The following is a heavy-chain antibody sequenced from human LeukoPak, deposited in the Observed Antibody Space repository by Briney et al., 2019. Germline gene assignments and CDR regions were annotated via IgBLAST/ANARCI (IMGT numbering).Heavy chain of an antibody. CDR2: IKQDGSEK. D-gene: IGHD1-26*01. V-gene: IGHV3-7*01. Sequence: GGSLRLSCAASGFTFSNSWMSWVRQAPGKGLEWVANIKQDGSEKYYVDSVKGRFTISRDNAKNTVYLQMNSLRAEDTAVYYCIRGLSGSYGYFDHWGQGILVTVSS. CDR1: GFTFSNSW. J-gene: IGHJ4*02. CDR3: IRGLSGSYGYFDH.